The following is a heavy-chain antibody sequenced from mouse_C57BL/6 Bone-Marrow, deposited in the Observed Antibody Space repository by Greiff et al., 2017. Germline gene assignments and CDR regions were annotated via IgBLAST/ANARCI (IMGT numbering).Heavy chain of an antibody. Sequence: QVQLQQSGAELVKPGASVKISCKASGYNFTDYYINWVKQRPGQGLAWIGKIGPGSGSTYYNEKFKGKATLTADKSSSTVYMQLSSLTSEDSAFYFCATEHDPHSFDYWGQGTILTVSA. V-gene: IGHV1-77*01. J-gene: IGHJ2*01. CDR2: IGPGSGST. CDR1: GYNFTDYY. CDR3: ATEHDPHSFDY.